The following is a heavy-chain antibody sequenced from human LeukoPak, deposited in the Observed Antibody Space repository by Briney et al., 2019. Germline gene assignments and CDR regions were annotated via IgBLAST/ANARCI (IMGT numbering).Heavy chain of an antibody. CDR2: IYYSGST. V-gene: IGHV4-31*03. D-gene: IGHD2-15*01. Sequence: SETLSLTCTVSGGSINSGGYYWSWIRQHPGKGLEWIGYIYYSGSTYYNPSLKSRVTISVDTSKNQFSLKLSSVTAADTAVYYCARDIRCSGGSCYDYWGQGTLVTVSS. CDR1: GGSINSGGYY. CDR3: ARDIRCSGGSCYDY. J-gene: IGHJ4*02.